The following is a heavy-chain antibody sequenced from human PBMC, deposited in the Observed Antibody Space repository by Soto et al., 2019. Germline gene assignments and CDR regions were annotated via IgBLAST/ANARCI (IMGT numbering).Heavy chain of an antibody. Sequence: QVQLVQSGAEVKKPGASVKVSCKASGYTFTSYGISWVRQAPEQGLEWMGWISAYNGNTNYAQKLQGRVTMTTDTSTSTAYMELRSLRSDDTAVYYCARDVRGYDYVWGSYPRLFDYWGQGTLVTVSS. CDR3: ARDVRGYDYVWGSYPRLFDY. CDR2: ISAYNGNT. CDR1: GYTFTSYG. D-gene: IGHD3-16*02. V-gene: IGHV1-18*01. J-gene: IGHJ4*02.